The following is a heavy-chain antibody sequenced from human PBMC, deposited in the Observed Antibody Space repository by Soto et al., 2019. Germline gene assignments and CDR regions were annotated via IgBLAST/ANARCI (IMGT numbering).Heavy chain of an antibody. J-gene: IGHJ6*02. Sequence: QVQLVQSGAEVKKPGSSVKASCKASGGTFSSYTISWVRQAPGQGLEWMGRIIPILNIANYAQKFQGRVTITADKSTSTAYMELSSLRSEDTAVYYCARFRGSYGLDVWGQGTTVTVSS. D-gene: IGHD3-10*01. CDR2: IIPILNIA. CDR1: GGTFSSYT. V-gene: IGHV1-69*02. CDR3: ARFRGSYGLDV.